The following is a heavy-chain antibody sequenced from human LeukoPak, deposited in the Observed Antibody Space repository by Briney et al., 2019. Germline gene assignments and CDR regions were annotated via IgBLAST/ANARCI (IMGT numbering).Heavy chain of an antibody. V-gene: IGHV3-53*01. D-gene: IGHD6-19*01. CDR1: GFTFGDYA. CDR2: IHSGGST. Sequence: GGSLRLSCTASGFTFGDYAMSWVRQAPGKGLEWVSFIHSGGSTNYADSVKGRFTISRDNSKNTLYLQMNSLRDEDTAVYYCARLASDSNGWYHFDNWGQGTLVTVSS. CDR3: ARLASDSNGWYHFDN. J-gene: IGHJ4*02.